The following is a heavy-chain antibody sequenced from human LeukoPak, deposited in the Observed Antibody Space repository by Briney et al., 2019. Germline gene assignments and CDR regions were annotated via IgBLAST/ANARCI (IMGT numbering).Heavy chain of an antibody. D-gene: IGHD3-9*01. J-gene: IGHJ3*02. CDR3: ARDPLGDILTGYSKPSAIALPDI. V-gene: IGHV3-23*01. Sequence: PGGSLRLSCAASGFTFSSYAMSWVRQAPGKGLEWVSAISGSGGSTYYADSVKGRFTISRDNSKNTLYLQMNSLRAEDTAVYYCARDPLGDILTGYSKPSAIALPDIWGQGTMVTVSS. CDR1: GFTFSSYA. CDR2: ISGSGGST.